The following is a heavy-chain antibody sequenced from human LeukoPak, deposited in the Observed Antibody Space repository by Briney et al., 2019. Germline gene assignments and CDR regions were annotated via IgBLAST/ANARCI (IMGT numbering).Heavy chain of an antibody. V-gene: IGHV3-23*01. CDR2: ISGSGGST. D-gene: IGHD6-19*01. CDR1: GFNFDDYT. Sequence: GGSLRLSCAASGFNFDDYTMHWVRQVPGKGLEWVSGISGSGGSTYYADSVKGRFTISRDNSKNTLYLQMKSLRAEDTAVYYCARERNLEIAVAGTIFNYWGQGTLVTVSS. CDR3: ARERNLEIAVAGTIFNY. J-gene: IGHJ4*02.